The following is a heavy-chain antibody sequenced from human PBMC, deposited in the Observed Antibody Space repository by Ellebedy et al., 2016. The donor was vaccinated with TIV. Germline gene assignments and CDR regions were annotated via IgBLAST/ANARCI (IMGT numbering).Heavy chain of an antibody. J-gene: IGHJ4*02. CDR1: GFTFSSYS. V-gene: IGHV3-21*01. CDR3: ARDNFRYYYFDY. Sequence: GESLKISCAASGFTFSSYSMNWVRQAPGKGLELVSSISSSSSYIYYADSVKGRFTISRDNAKNSLYLQMNSLRAEDTAVYYCARDNFRYYYFDYWGQGTLVTVSS. CDR2: ISSSSSYI. D-gene: IGHD3-3*01.